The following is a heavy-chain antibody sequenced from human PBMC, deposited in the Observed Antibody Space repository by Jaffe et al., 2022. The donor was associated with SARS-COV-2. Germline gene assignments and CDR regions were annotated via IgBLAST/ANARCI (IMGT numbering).Heavy chain of an antibody. CDR2: IYSGGST. CDR3: ARVEAAAGKRRQFDP. CDR1: GFTVSSNY. V-gene: IGHV3-66*02. Sequence: EVQLVESGGGLVQPGGSLRLSCAASGFTVSSNYMSWVRQAPGKGLEWVSVIYSGGSTYYADSVKGRFTISRDNSKNTLYLQMNSLRAEDTAVYYCARVEAAAGKRRQFDPWGQGTLVTVSS. D-gene: IGHD6-13*01. J-gene: IGHJ5*02.